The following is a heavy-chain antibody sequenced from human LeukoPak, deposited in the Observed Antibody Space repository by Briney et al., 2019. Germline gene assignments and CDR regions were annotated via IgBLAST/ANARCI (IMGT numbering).Heavy chain of an antibody. V-gene: IGHV1-69*04. D-gene: IGHD6-19*01. CDR1: GGTFSSYA. CDR2: IIPIFGIA. J-gene: IGHJ3*02. CDR3: ASIYIAVAREYDAFDI. Sequence: SVKVSCKASGGTFSSYAISWVRQAPGQGLEWMGRIIPIFGIANYAQKFQGRVTITADKSTSTAYMELSSLRSEDTAVYYCASIYIAVAREYDAFDIWGQGAMVTVSS.